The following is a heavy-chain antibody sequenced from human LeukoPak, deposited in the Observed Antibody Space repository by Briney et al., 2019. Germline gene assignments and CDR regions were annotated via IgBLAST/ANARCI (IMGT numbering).Heavy chain of an antibody. CDR3: AKFSGYYYFDY. D-gene: IGHD5-12*01. CDR1: GLPFSDHY. V-gene: IGHV3-11*01. J-gene: IGHJ4*02. CDR2: IDYDGTGM. Sequence: GGSLRLSCAASGLPFSDHYMIWIRQAPGKGLEWVSYIDYDGTGMSYADSVKGRFTISRDNSKNTLYLQMSSLRAEDTAVYYCAKFSGYYYFDYWGQGTLVTVSS.